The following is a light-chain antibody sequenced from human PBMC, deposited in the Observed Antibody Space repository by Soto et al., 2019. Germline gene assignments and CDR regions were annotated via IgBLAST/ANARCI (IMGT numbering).Light chain of an antibody. CDR2: ANT. CDR3: QSYDSSLSGSRVV. J-gene: IGLJ2*01. V-gene: IGLV1-40*01. Sequence: QSVLTQPPSVSGAPGQRVTISCTGSSSNIGAGYDVHWYQQLPGTAPKLLIYANTNRPSGVPDRFSGSKSGTSASLAITGLQAADEADYYCQSYDSSLSGSRVVFGGGTQLTVL. CDR1: SSNIGAGYD.